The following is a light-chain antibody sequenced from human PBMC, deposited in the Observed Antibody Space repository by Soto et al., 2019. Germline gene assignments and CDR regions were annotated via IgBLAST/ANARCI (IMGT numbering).Light chain of an antibody. CDR1: QSVSSN. CDR2: GAS. CDR3: QHYGNTPPSVT. V-gene: IGKV3-20*01. Sequence: EIVMTQSPTTLSVSPGERATLSFRASQSVSSNLAWYQQKPGQAPRLLIYGASSRATGIPDRFSGSVSVTDFTRTISRLEPEEFAGYYCQHYGNTPPSVTFGPGTKVDIK. J-gene: IGKJ3*01.